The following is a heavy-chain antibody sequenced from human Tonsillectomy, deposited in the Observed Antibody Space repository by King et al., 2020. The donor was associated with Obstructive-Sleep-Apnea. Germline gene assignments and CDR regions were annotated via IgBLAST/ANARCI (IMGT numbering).Heavy chain of an antibody. J-gene: IGHJ3*02. CDR2: IGTVGDT. Sequence: VQLVESGGGLVQPGGSLRLSCAASGFTFRSYDMHWVRQVIGKGLEWVSGIGTVGDTYYPDSVKGRFTISRDNAKNSLFLQMNSLRAGDTAVYYCARRGSHSSGFDAFEIWGQGTMVTVSS. D-gene: IGHD3-22*01. V-gene: IGHV3-13*01. CDR3: ARRGSHSSGFDAFEI. CDR1: GFTFRSYD.